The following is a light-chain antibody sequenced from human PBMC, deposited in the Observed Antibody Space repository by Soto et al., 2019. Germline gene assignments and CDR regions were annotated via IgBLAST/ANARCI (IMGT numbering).Light chain of an antibody. V-gene: IGLV2-11*01. Sequence: QSVLTQPRSVSGSPGQSVTLSCTGASSDVGGFTYVSWYQQHPGEAPKLMIYDVTKRPSGVPDRFSGSKSGNTASLTISGLQAEDEADYYCCSYAGNYTLVFGGGTKVTVL. CDR3: CSYAGNYTLV. CDR1: SSDVGGFTY. CDR2: DVT. J-gene: IGLJ2*01.